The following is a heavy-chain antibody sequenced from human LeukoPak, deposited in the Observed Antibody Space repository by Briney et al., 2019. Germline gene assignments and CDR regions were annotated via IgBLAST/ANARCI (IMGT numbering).Heavy chain of an antibody. V-gene: IGHV3-21*01. J-gene: IGHJ5*02. D-gene: IGHD6-19*01. CDR3: ARDPGNGQWLVNWFDP. Sequence: GGSLRLSCAASGFTFSSYAMNWVRQAPGKGLEWVSSISSSSSYIYYADSVKGRFTISRDNAKNSLYLQMNSLRAEDTAVYYCARDPGNGQWLVNWFDPWGQGTLVTVSS. CDR1: GFTFSSYA. CDR2: ISSSSSYI.